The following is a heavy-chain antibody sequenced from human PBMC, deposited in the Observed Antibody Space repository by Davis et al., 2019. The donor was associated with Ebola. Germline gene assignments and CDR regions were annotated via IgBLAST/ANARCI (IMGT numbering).Heavy chain of an antibody. CDR3: AKDGYRPYYYYGMDV. CDR1: GFTFSSYG. D-gene: IGHD5-24*01. CDR2: ISYDGSNK. J-gene: IGHJ6*02. Sequence: PGGSLRLSCAASGFTFSSYGMHWVRQAPGKGLEWVAVISYDGSNKYYADSVKGRFTISRDNSKNTLYLQMNSLRAEDTAVYYCAKDGYRPYYYYGMDVWGQGTTVTVSS. V-gene: IGHV3-30*18.